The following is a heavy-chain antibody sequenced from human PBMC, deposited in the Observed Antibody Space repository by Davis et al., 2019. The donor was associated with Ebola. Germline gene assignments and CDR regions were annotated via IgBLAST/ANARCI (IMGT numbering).Heavy chain of an antibody. V-gene: IGHV4-59*12. CDR1: GGSINTYY. J-gene: IGHJ6*02. Sequence: MPSETLSLTCTVSGGSINTYYWSWIRQPPGKGLEWIGEISQSGSTNYNPSLKSRVTISVDKSKNQFSLKLSSVTAADTAVYYCARGPDIVVVPAAAMDVWGQGTTVTVSS. CDR2: ISQSGST. D-gene: IGHD2-2*01. CDR3: ARGPDIVVVPAAAMDV.